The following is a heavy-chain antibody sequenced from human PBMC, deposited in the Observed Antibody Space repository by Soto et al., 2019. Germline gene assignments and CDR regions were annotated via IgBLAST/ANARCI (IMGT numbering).Heavy chain of an antibody. Sequence: SETLSLTCTVSGGSISSYYWSWIRQPPGKGLEWIGYIYYSGTTNYNPPLKSRITISIDTSKNQFSLKLSSVTAADAAVYYCAGGPMGYDSWGQGTLVTVSS. J-gene: IGHJ4*02. V-gene: IGHV4-59*01. CDR2: IYYSGTT. D-gene: IGHD3-16*01. CDR3: AGGPMGYDS. CDR1: GGSISSYY.